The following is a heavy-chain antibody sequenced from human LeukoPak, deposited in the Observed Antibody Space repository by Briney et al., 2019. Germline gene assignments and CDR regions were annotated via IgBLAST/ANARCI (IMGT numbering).Heavy chain of an antibody. CDR3: AKALRYFDWLSVFDY. D-gene: IGHD3-9*01. CDR1: GFTFSSYS. CDR2: ISGSGGST. Sequence: GGSLRLSCAASGFTFSSYSMNWVRQAPGKGLEWVSSISGSGGSTYYADSVKGRFTISRDNSKNTLYLQMNSLRAEDTAVYYCAKALRYFDWLSVFDYWGQGTLVTVSS. V-gene: IGHV3-23*01. J-gene: IGHJ4*02.